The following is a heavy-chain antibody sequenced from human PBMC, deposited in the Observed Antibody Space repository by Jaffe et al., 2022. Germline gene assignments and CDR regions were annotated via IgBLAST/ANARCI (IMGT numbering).Heavy chain of an antibody. CDR1: GFTFSSYE. CDR3: ARDLVILTGYYRNYYFDY. Sequence: EVQLVESGGGLVQPGGSLRLSCAASGFTFSSYEMNWVRQAPGKGLEWVSYISSSGSTIYYADSVKGRFTISRDNAKNSLYLQMNSLRAEDTAVYYCARDLVILTGYYRNYYFDYWGQGTLVTVSS. CDR2: ISSSGSTI. J-gene: IGHJ4*02. D-gene: IGHD3-9*01. V-gene: IGHV3-48*03.